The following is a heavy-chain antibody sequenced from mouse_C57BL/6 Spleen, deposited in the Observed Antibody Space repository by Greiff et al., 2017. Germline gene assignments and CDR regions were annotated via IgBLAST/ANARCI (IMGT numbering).Heavy chain of an antibody. CDR1: GFTFSDYG. Sequence: EVQLVESGGGLVKPGGSLKLSCAASGFTFSDYGMHWVRQAPEKGLEWVAYISSGSSTIYYADTVKGRFTISRDNAKNTLFLQMTSLRSEDTAMYYCAREGVVASPYAMDYWGQGTSVTVSS. V-gene: IGHV5-17*01. CDR3: AREGVVASPYAMDY. D-gene: IGHD1-1*01. CDR2: ISSGSSTI. J-gene: IGHJ4*01.